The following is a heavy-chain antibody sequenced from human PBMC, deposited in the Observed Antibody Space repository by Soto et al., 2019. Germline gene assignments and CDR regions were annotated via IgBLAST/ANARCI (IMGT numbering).Heavy chain of an antibody. V-gene: IGHV4-34*01. CDR1: GGSFRHYY. CDR3: ARTYDTSPYGFDV. Sequence: SETLSLTCAVYGGSFRHYYWIWIRQSPGKGLEWLGEINHSGATLYNPSLKSRVTISLDPSKKQFFLNLTSVTAADAAVYYCARTYDTSPYGFDVWGPGTVVTVSS. D-gene: IGHD3-22*01. CDR2: INHSGAT. J-gene: IGHJ3*01.